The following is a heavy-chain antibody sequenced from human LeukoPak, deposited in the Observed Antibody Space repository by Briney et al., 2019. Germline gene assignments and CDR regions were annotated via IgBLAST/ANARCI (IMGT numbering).Heavy chain of an antibody. J-gene: IGHJ6*02. Sequence: GGSLRLSCAASGFSFSSYGMNWVRQAPGKGLEWVSSISSSSTYIYYADSVKGRFTISRDNAKNSLYLQMNSLRAEDTAVFYCATTADCSGGSCYSRCYYYGMDVWGQGTTVTVSS. CDR3: ATTADCSGGSCYSRCYYYGMDV. D-gene: IGHD2-15*01. V-gene: IGHV3-21*01. CDR2: ISSSSTYI. CDR1: GFSFSSYG.